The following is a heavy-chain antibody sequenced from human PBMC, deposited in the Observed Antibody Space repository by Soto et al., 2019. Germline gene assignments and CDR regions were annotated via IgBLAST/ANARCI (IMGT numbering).Heavy chain of an antibody. D-gene: IGHD3-3*01. CDR2: INPSGGST. CDR1: GYTFTSYY. Sequence: ASVKVSCKASGYTFTSYYMHWVRQAPGQGLEWMGIINPSGGSTSYAQKFQGRVTMTRDTSTSTVYMELSSLRSEDTAVYYCARVNYYVFWSGSSLGAFDIWGQGTMVTVSS. V-gene: IGHV1-46*03. J-gene: IGHJ3*02. CDR3: ARVNYYVFWSGSSLGAFDI.